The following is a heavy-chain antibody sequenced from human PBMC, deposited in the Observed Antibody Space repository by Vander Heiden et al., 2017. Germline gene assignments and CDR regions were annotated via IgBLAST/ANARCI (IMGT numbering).Heavy chain of an antibody. Sequence: EVQLVESGGRLVQPGVSLRLPCSASGFIFSSYRMHWVRQAPGKGLGWVSYISSSGNTIHYADSVKGRFTISRDNAKNSLYLQMNSLRDEDTAVYYCTKEASSAYEYWGQGTLATVS. V-gene: IGHV3-48*02. D-gene: IGHD3-22*01. CDR2: ISSSGNTI. J-gene: IGHJ4*02. CDR1: GFIFSSYR. CDR3: TKEASSAYEY.